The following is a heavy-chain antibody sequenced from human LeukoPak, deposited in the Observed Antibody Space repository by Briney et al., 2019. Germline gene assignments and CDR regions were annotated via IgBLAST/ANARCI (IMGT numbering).Heavy chain of an antibody. D-gene: IGHD4-17*01. J-gene: IGHJ4*02. CDR1: GFIFSNYY. CDR3: ARKAITVTTFDY. Sequence: GGSLRLSCAASGFIFSNYYLNWVRQAPGKGLEWVSFISRDGGTIDYADSVKGRFTISRDNAKNSLYLQMNSLRDEDTAVYYCARKAITVTTFDYWGQGTLVTVSS. V-gene: IGHV3-69-1*01. CDR2: ISRDGGTI.